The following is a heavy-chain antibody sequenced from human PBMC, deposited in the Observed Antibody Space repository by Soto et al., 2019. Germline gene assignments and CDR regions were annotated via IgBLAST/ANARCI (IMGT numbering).Heavy chain of an antibody. CDR2: VSNSGGST. V-gene: IGHV3-23*01. CDR1: GFTFTNSA. J-gene: IGHJ4*02. D-gene: IGHD6-19*01. Sequence: PGVSLRLSCAASGFTFTNSAMSWVRQAPGKGLEWVSTVSNSGGSTYYPDSVKGRFTISRDNSKSTLDLQMNSLRAEDTAVYYCAKRTAYSGGSFDSWGQGILVTVSS. CDR3: AKRTAYSGGSFDS.